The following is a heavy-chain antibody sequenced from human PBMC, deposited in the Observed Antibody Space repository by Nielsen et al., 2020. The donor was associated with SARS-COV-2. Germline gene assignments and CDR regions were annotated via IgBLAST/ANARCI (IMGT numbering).Heavy chain of an antibody. CDR1: GGSISSSSYY. J-gene: IGHJ4*02. CDR2: IYYSGST. D-gene: IGHD3-22*01. Sequence: SETLSLTCTVSGGSISSSSYYWGWIRQPPGKGLEWIGSIYYSGSTYYNPSLKSRVTISVDTSKNQFSLKLSSVTAADTAVYYCAHKERYDSSGYYGPFDYWGQGTLVTVSS. V-gene: IGHV4-39*01. CDR3: AHKERYDSSGYYGPFDY.